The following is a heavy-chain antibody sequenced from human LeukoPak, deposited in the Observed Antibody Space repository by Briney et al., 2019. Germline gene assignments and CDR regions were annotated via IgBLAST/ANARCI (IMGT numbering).Heavy chain of an antibody. D-gene: IGHD3-10*02. V-gene: IGHV2-5*02. Sequence: SGPTLVNPTQTLTLTCTFSGFSLSTHGVGVGWIRQPPGKALEWLALIYWDDGERYSPSLRSRLTITKDTSKDQVVLIMTNMDPVDTATYYCAHRHDVRGVVVTFDSWGQGTLVTVSS. CDR2: IYWDDGE. CDR1: GFSLSTHGVG. J-gene: IGHJ4*02. CDR3: AHRHDVRGVVVTFDS.